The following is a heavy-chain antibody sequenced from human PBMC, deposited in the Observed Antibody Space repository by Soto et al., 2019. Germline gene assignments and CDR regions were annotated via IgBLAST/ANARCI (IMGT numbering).Heavy chain of an antibody. J-gene: IGHJ5*02. CDR3: ARLRPRGRNWFDP. CDR1: GFTFSSYS. V-gene: IGHV3-21*01. CDR2: ISSSSSYI. D-gene: IGHD6-25*01. Sequence: GASVKVSCAASGFTFSSYSMNWVRQAPGKGLEWVSSISSSSSYIYYADSVKGRFTISRDNAKNSLYLQMNSLRAEDTAVYYCARLRPRGRNWFDPWGQGTLVTVSS.